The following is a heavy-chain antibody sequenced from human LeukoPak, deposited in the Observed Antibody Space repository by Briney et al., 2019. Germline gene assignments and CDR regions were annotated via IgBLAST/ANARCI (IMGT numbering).Heavy chain of an antibody. CDR2: ISGSGGST. CDR1: GFTFSSYA. CDR3: AKEMAVAGGAYLDY. D-gene: IGHD6-19*01. Sequence: GGSLRLSCAAPGFTFSSYAMSWVRQAPGKGLEWVSAISGSGGSTYYADSVKGRFTISRDNSKNTLYLQMNSLRAEDTAVYYCAKEMAVAGGAYLDYGGQGPRVPVSS. V-gene: IGHV3-23*01. J-gene: IGHJ4*02.